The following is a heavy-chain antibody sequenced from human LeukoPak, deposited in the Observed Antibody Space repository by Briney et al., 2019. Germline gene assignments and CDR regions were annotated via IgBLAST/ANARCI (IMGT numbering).Heavy chain of an antibody. CDR1: GFTFSSYA. CDR2: ISGSGSNT. V-gene: IGHV3-23*01. J-gene: IGHJ6*03. D-gene: IGHD3-10*01. CDR3: AKDGVVRGVIFYYYYMDV. Sequence: GGSLRLSCAASGFTFSSYAMSWVRQAPGKGLEWVSSISGSGSNTYYADSVKGRFTISRDNSKNTLYLQMNSLRAEDTAVYYCAKDGVVRGVIFYYYYMDVWGKGTTVTISS.